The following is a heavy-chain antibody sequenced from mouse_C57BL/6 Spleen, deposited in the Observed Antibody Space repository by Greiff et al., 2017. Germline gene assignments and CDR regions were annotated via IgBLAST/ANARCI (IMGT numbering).Heavy chain of an antibody. V-gene: IGHV1-64*01. Sequence: QVQLQPPGAELVKPGASVKLSCKASGYTFTSYWMHWVKQRPGQGLEWIGMIHPNSGRTNYNEKFKSKATLTVDKSSSTAYMQLSSLTSEDSAVYYCARGASYYYGSTNFDYWGQGTTLTVSS. CDR3: ARGASYYYGSTNFDY. CDR1: GYTFTSYW. CDR2: IHPNSGRT. J-gene: IGHJ2*01. D-gene: IGHD1-1*01.